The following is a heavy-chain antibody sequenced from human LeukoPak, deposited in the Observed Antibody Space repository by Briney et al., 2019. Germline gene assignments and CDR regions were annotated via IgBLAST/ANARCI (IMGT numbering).Heavy chain of an antibody. D-gene: IGHD4-11*01. CDR3: ARVRDTVTISSYYYYMDV. Sequence: ASVKVSCKASGYTFTSYGISWVRQAPGQGLEWMGWISAYNGNTNYAQKLQGRVTMTTDTSTSTAYMELRSLRSDDTAVYYCARVRDTVTISSYYYYMDVWGQGTMVTVSS. V-gene: IGHV1-18*01. J-gene: IGHJ6*03. CDR2: ISAYNGNT. CDR1: GYTFTSYG.